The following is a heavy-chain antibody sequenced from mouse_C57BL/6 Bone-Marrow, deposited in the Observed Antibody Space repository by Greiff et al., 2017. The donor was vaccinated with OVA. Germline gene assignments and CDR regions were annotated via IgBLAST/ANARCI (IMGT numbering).Heavy chain of an antibody. V-gene: IGHV1-5*01. CDR1: GYTFTSYW. D-gene: IGHD1-1*01. J-gene: IGHJ1*03. CDR2: IYPGNSDT. CDR3: TIHYYGSSYWYFDV. Sequence: EVQLQQSGTVLARPGASVKMSCKTSGYTFTSYWMHWVKQRPGQGLEWIGAIYPGNSDTSYNQKFKGKAKLTAVTSASTAYMELSSLTNEDSAVYYCTIHYYGSSYWYFDVWGTGTTVTVSS.